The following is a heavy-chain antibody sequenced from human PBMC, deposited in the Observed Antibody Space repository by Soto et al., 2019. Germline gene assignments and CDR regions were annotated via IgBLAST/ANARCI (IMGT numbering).Heavy chain of an antibody. Sequence: PGGSLRLSCAASGFTFSSYGMHWVRQAPGKGLGWVAVIWYDGSNKYYADSVKGRFTISRDNSKNTLYLQMNSLRAEDTAVYYCARVQGRYCSSTSCPGNAFDIWGQGTMVTVSS. D-gene: IGHD2-2*01. CDR1: GFTFSSYG. V-gene: IGHV3-33*01. J-gene: IGHJ3*02. CDR2: IWYDGSNK. CDR3: ARVQGRYCSSTSCPGNAFDI.